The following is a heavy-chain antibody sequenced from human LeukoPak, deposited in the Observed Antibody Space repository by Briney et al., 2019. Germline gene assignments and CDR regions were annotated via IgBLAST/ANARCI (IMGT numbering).Heavy chain of an antibody. CDR3: ARYLNRIAEYYFDY. D-gene: IGHD6-13*01. CDR1: GYSFTSYW. Sequence: RGESLKISCKGSGYSFTSYWIGWVRQMPGKGLEWMGIIYPGDSDTRYSPSSQGQVTISADKSISTAYLQWSSLKASDTAMYYCARYLNRIAEYYFDYWGQGTLVTVSS. J-gene: IGHJ4*02. CDR2: IYPGDSDT. V-gene: IGHV5-51*01.